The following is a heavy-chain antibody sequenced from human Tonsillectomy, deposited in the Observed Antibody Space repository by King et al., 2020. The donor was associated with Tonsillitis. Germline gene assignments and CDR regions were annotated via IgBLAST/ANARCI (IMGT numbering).Heavy chain of an antibody. CDR1: GFTFSHAW. J-gene: IGHJ5*02. V-gene: IGHV3-15*01. D-gene: IGHD2-21*01. CDR3: TTDQIGLCYNGFDH. Sequence: VQLVESGGGLVKPGGSLRLSCAASGFTFSHAWMSWVRQATGKGLEWVGRIKSKTDGGTTDYAAPVKGRFTISSDDSKNTLYLQMNSLKTEDTALYYCTTDQIGLCYNGFDHWGQGTLVTVSS. CDR2: IKSKTDGGTT.